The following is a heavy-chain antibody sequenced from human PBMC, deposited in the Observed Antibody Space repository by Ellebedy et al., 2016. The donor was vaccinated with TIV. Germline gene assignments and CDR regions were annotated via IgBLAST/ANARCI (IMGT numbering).Heavy chain of an antibody. D-gene: IGHD2-2*01. J-gene: IGHJ5*02. CDR2: INPNSGGT. CDR1: GYTFTGYY. Sequence: ASVKVSXXASGYTFTGYYMHWVRQAPGQGLEWMGWINPNSGGTNYAQKFQGRVTMTRDTSISTAYMELSRLRSDDTAVYYCARGRRIVVVPAAIDWFDPWGQGTLVTVSS. CDR3: ARGRRIVVVPAAIDWFDP. V-gene: IGHV1-2*02.